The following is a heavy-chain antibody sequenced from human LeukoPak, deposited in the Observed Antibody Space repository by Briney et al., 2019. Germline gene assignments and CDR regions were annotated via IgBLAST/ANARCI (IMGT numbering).Heavy chain of an antibody. CDR1: GGSISSDDYY. J-gene: IGHJ3*02. V-gene: IGHV4-30-4*01. Sequence: SETLSLTCTVSGGSISSDDYYWSWIRQPPGKGLEWIGYIYYSGSTYYNPSLKSRVTISVDTSKNQFSLKLSSVTAADTAVYYCASSFYIVVVPAAHDAFDIWGQGTMVTVSS. D-gene: IGHD2-2*01. CDR3: ASSFYIVVVPAAHDAFDI. CDR2: IYYSGST.